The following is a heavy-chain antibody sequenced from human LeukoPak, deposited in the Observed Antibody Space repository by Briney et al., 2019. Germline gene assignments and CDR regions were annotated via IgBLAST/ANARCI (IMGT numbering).Heavy chain of an antibody. Sequence: SETLSLTCAVYGGPFSGYYWSWIRQPPGKGLEWIGEINHSGSTNYNPSLRSRVTISVDTSKNQFSLKLSSVTAADTAVYYCASTRGSYYFLDYWGQGTLVTVSS. J-gene: IGHJ4*02. CDR2: INHSGST. D-gene: IGHD1-26*01. CDR1: GGPFSGYY. V-gene: IGHV4-34*01. CDR3: ASTRGSYYFLDY.